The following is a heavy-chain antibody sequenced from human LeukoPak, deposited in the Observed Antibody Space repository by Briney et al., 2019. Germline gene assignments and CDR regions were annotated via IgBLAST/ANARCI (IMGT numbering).Heavy chain of an antibody. J-gene: IGHJ6*02. D-gene: IGHD3-10*01. V-gene: IGHV1-8*01. Sequence: GASVKVSCKASGYTFTSYDINWVRQATGQGLEWMGWMNPNSGNTGYAQKFQGRVTMTRNTSISTAYMELSSLRSEDTAVYYCARGLDYYGSESYYFYYGMDVRGQGTTVTVSS. CDR2: MNPNSGNT. CDR1: GYTFTSYD. CDR3: ARGLDYYGSESYYFYYGMDV.